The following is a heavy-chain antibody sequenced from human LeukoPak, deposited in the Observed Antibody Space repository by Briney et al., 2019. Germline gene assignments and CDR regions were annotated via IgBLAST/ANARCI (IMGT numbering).Heavy chain of an antibody. J-gene: IGHJ3*01. CDR1: GYTFINYN. D-gene: IGHD3-10*01. Sequence: ASVKVSCKASGYTFINYNIAWVRQAPGQGLEWMGWISAYNGDTNYGQKVQGRVAMTTDTSTRTAYMELRGLRSDDTAVYYCARDVFEGFGERVVDAFDLWGQGTTVTVSS. CDR2: ISAYNGDT. V-gene: IGHV1-18*01. CDR3: ARDVFEGFGERVVDAFDL.